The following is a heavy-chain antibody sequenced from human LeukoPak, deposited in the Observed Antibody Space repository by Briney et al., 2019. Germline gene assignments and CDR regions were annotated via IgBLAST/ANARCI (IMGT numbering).Heavy chain of an antibody. V-gene: IGHV4-59*01. Sequence: SETLSLTCTVSGGSFSTYCWSWIRQPPGKGLEWIGYIYYSGSTNYNPSLKSRVTISVDMSKNQFSLKLSSVTAADTAVYYCARAWDYYDSRGFYLRYFDYWGQGTLVTVSS. CDR1: GGSFSTYC. CDR3: ARAWDYYDSRGFYLRYFDY. CDR2: IYYSGST. J-gene: IGHJ4*02. D-gene: IGHD3-22*01.